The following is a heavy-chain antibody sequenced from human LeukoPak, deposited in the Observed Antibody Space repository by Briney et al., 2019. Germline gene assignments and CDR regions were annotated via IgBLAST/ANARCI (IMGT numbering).Heavy chain of an antibody. J-gene: IGHJ3*02. V-gene: IGHV4-34*01. Sequence: PSETLSLTCAVYGGSFSGYYWSWIRQPPGKGLEWIGEINHSGSTNYNPSLKSRVTISVDTSKNQFSLKLSSVTAADTAVYYCARRPHYYDSSGYVNDAFDIWGQGTMVTVSS. CDR1: GGSFSGYY. D-gene: IGHD3-22*01. CDR2: INHSGST. CDR3: ARRPHYYDSSGYVNDAFDI.